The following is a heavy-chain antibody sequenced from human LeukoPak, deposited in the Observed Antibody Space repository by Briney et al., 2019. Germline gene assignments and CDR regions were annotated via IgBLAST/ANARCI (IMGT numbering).Heavy chain of an antibody. J-gene: IGHJ4*02. CDR1: GYTFTGYY. CDR2: INPNSGGT. CDR3: ARGYSGYVGLYYFDY. D-gene: IGHD5-12*01. V-gene: IGHV1-2*02. Sequence: ASVKVSCKASGYTFTGYYMHWVRQAPGQGLVWMGWINPNSGGTNYAQKFQGRVTMTRDTSISTAYMELSRLRSDDTAVYYCARGYSGYVGLYYFDYWGQGTLVTVSS.